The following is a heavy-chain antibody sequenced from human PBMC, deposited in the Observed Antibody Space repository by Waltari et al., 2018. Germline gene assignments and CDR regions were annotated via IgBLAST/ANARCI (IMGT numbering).Heavy chain of an antibody. D-gene: IGHD2-2*01. V-gene: IGHV1-69*01. CDR1: GGTFSSYA. CDR3: ARRYCSSTSCFAPYGMDV. J-gene: IGHJ6*02. CDR2: IIPIFGTA. Sequence: QVQLVQSGAEVKKPGSSVKVSCKPSGGTFSSYAIRWVRPAPGHGLEWMGGIIPIFGTANYAQKFQGRVTITADESTSTAYMELSSLRSEDTAVYYCARRYCSSTSCFAPYGMDVWGQGTTVTVSS.